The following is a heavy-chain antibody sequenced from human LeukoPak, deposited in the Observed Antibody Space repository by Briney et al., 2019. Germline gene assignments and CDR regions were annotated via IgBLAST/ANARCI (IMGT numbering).Heavy chain of an antibody. Sequence: ASVKVSCKASGGTFSRNAISWVRQAPGQGLEWMGGIIPMSGTVNYAQKFQGGVTITADESTSTAYMELSSLRSEDTAVYYCARVGDYYDSSGYYSQAFDIWGQGTMVTVSS. CDR2: IIPMSGTV. CDR3: ARVGDYYDSSGYYSQAFDI. D-gene: IGHD3-22*01. CDR1: GGTFSRNA. J-gene: IGHJ3*02. V-gene: IGHV1-69*13.